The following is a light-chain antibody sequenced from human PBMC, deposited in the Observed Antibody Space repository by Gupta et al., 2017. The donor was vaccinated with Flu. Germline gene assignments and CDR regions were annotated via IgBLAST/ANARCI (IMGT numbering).Light chain of an antibody. V-gene: IGKV1D-12*01. CDR3: QQSSSFPRT. CDR1: HDVGNW. Sequence: PSSASASVGDRVTIACRASHDVGNWLAWYQQKPGEDPKLLIYCASSLQRGVPSRFSGSGSGTDFTLTIRSLQSEDFATDYCQQSSSFPRTFGQGTRVEI. J-gene: IGKJ1*01. CDR2: CAS.